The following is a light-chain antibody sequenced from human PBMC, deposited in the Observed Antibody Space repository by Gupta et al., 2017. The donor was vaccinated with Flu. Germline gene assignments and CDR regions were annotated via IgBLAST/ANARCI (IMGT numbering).Light chain of an antibody. Sequence: DIQMTQSPSSLSPSVGDRVTITCQASQDITNFLNWYQQRPGKAPKLLIYDASNLETGVPSRFSGSGSGTDFTFTINNLQPEDIATYYCQQYANLPLTFGGGTRVEIK. V-gene: IGKV1-33*01. CDR1: QDITNF. CDR3: QQYANLPLT. CDR2: DAS. J-gene: IGKJ4*01.